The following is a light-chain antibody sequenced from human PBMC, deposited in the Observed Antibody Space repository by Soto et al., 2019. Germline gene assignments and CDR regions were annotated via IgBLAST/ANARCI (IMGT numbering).Light chain of an antibody. CDR2: DAS. J-gene: IGKJ2*01. Sequence: DIQMTQSPSTLSASIGDRVTITCRASQSIKTWLAWYQQKPGKAPNLLIYDASNLESGVPSRFSGSGSGTEFTLVISSLQPGDFATYYCQQYDTYSYTFGQGTKLEI. CDR1: QSIKTW. V-gene: IGKV1-5*01. CDR3: QQYDTYSYT.